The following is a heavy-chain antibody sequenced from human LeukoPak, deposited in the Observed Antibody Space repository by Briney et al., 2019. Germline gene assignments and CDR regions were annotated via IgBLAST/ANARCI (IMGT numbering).Heavy chain of an antibody. V-gene: IGHV1-46*01. Sequence: ASVKVSCKASGYTFTSYYMHWVRRAPGQGLEWMGIINPSGGSTSYAQKFQGRVTMTRDTSTSTVYMELSSLRSEDTAVYYCARVGIFNNYYYGMDVWGQGTTVTVSS. J-gene: IGHJ6*02. CDR1: GYTFTSYY. CDR3: ARVGIFNNYYYGMDV. CDR2: INPSGGST. D-gene: IGHD3-3*01.